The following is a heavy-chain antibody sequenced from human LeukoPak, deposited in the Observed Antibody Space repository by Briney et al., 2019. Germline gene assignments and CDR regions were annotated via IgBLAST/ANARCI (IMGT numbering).Heavy chain of an antibody. CDR3: AINSGSSLPDY. V-gene: IGHV1-2*02. CDR2: INPNSGGT. CDR1: GYTFTGYY. Sequence: ASVKASCKASGYTFTGYYMHCVQQAPGQGLEWMGWINPNSGGTNYAQKFQGRVTMTRDTSISTAYMELSRLRSDDTAVYYCAINSGSSLPDYWGQGTLVTVSS. J-gene: IGHJ4*02. D-gene: IGHD1-26*01.